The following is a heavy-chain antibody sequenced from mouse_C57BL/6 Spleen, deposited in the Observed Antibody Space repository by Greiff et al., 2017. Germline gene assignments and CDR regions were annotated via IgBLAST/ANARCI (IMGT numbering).Heavy chain of an antibody. Sequence: EVNVVESGGGLVKPGGSLKLSCAASGFTFSSYAMSWVRQTPEKRLEWVATISDGGSYTYYPDNVKGRFTISRDNAKNNLYLQMSHLKSEDTAMYYCARERYGSSYGYFDVWGTGTTVTVSS. V-gene: IGHV5-4*01. J-gene: IGHJ1*03. CDR2: ISDGGSYT. D-gene: IGHD1-1*01. CDR3: ARERYGSSYGYFDV. CDR1: GFTFSSYA.